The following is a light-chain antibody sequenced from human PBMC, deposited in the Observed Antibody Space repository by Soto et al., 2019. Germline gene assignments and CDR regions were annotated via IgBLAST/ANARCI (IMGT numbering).Light chain of an antibody. V-gene: IGLV2-14*03. CDR3: SSYTSINSYV. J-gene: IGLJ1*01. Sequence: QSVLTQPASVSGSPGQSITISCTGTSSDVGGYNYVSWYQQHPGKAPKLMIYYVSHRPSGVSNRFSGSKSGNTASLTISGLQAEDYADYYCSSYTSINSYVFGTGTKVTVL. CDR2: YVS. CDR1: SSDVGGYNY.